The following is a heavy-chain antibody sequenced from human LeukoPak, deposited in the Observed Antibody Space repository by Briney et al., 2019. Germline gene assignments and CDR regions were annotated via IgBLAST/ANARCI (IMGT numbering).Heavy chain of an antibody. CDR2: INHSGST. Sequence: SETLSLTCAVYGGSFSDYYWSWIRQPPGKGLEWIGEINHSGSTNYNPSLKSRVTISVDTSKNQFFLKLNSVTAADTAVYYCARGVYNWNIDVFDFWGQGTMVTVSS. V-gene: IGHV4-34*01. D-gene: IGHD1/OR15-1a*01. CDR1: GGSFSDYY. J-gene: IGHJ3*01. CDR3: ARGVYNWNIDVFDF.